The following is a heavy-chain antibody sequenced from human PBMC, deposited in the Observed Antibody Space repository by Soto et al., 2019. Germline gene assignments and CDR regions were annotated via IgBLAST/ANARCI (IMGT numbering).Heavy chain of an antibody. J-gene: IGHJ4*02. CDR3: AKNGRFLEWLLMGLIDY. CDR2: ISGSGGST. Sequence: EVQLLESGGGVVQPGGSLRLSCAASGFTFSSYAMSWVRQAPGKGLEWVSAISGSGGSTYYADSVKGRFTISRDNSKNTLYLQMNSLRAEDTAVYYCAKNGRFLEWLLMGLIDYWGQGTLVTVSS. CDR1: GFTFSSYA. D-gene: IGHD3-3*01. V-gene: IGHV3-23*01.